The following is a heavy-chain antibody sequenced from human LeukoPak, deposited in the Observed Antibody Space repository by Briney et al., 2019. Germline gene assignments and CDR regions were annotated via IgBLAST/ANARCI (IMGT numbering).Heavy chain of an antibody. D-gene: IGHD3-3*01. CDR3: ARGRDEQSDSKYYFDY. CDR2: INHSGST. Sequence: SGTLPLTCAVYGGSFSGYHWNWIRQPPGKGLEWIGEINHSGSTNYNPSLKSRVTISVDTSKNQFSLKLSSVTAADTAVYYCARGRDEQSDSKYYFDYWGQGTLVTVSS. V-gene: IGHV4-34*01. J-gene: IGHJ4*02. CDR1: GGSFSGYH.